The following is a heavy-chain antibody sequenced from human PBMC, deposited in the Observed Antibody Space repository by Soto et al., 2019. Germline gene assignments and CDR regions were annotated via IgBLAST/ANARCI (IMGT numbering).Heavy chain of an antibody. CDR3: ARVGSGSYLP. CDR1: GYRLASYG. Sequence: TSVKVTCKASGYRLASYGISWVRQAPGQGLEWMGWISAYNGNTNYAQKLQGRVTMTTDTSTSTAYMELRSLRSDDTAVYYCARVGSGSYLPWGQGTLVNLSS. D-gene: IGHD1-26*01. V-gene: IGHV1-18*01. J-gene: IGHJ5*02. CDR2: ISAYNGNT.